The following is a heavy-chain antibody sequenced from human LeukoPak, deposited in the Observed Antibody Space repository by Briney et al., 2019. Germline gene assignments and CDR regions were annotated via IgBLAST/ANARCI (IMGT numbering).Heavy chain of an antibody. CDR1: GFTFSSYD. D-gene: IGHD3-16*02. V-gene: IGHV3-33*01. Sequence: PGRSLRLSCAASGFTFSSYDMNWVRQAPGKGLEWVAVIRYDVNNKYYADSVKGRFTISRDDSKNTLYLEMNSLRAEDTAVYYCARARLRLGELSSTAFDYWGQGTLVTVSS. CDR3: ARARLRLGELSSTAFDY. J-gene: IGHJ4*02. CDR2: IRYDVNNK.